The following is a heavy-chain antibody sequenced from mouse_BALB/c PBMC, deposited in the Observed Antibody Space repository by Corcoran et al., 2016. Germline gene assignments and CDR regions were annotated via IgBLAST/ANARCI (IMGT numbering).Heavy chain of an antibody. J-gene: IGHJ4*01. D-gene: IGHD2-10*01. CDR1: GYSFTDYI. CDR2: INPYYGST. V-gene: IGHV1-39*01. CDR3: ARWGTPYYGNYDAMDY. Sequence: EIQLQQTGPELVKPGASVKISCKASGYSFTDYIMLWVKQSHGKSLEWIGNINPYYGSTSYNLKFKGKATLTVDKSSSTAYMQLNSLTSEDSAVYYCARWGTPYYGNYDAMDYWGQGTSVTVSS.